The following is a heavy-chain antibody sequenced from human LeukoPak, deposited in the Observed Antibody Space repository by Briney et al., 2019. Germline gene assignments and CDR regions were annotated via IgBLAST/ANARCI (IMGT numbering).Heavy chain of an antibody. V-gene: IGHV1-2*02. D-gene: IGHD3-10*01. J-gene: IGHJ4*02. CDR3: ARVYDSGSFSGV. CDR2: INPNSGGT. Sequence: ASVKVSCKASGYTFTGYYMHWVRQAPRQGLEWMGWINPNSGGTNYAQKFQGRVTMTRDTSISTAYMELSRLRSDDTAVYYCARVYDSGSFSGVWGQGTLVTVSS. CDR1: GYTFTGYY.